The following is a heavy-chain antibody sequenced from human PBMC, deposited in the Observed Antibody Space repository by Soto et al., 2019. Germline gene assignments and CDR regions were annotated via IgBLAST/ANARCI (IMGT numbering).Heavy chain of an antibody. D-gene: IGHD5-18*01. CDR1: ELSSSNHA. CDR3: ASGGLHGYTNGGLSYFHA. Sequence: EVHLLESGGGLVQPGGSLRLSCAASELSSSNHAMTWVRQAPGKGLEWVSGISGTDGGAYYADSVKGRFNISRDNSRSTLYVQMNSLRVEDTAVYYCASGGLHGYTNGGLSYFHAWGQGTLVTVSS. J-gene: IGHJ4*02. CDR2: ISGTDGGA. V-gene: IGHV3-23*01.